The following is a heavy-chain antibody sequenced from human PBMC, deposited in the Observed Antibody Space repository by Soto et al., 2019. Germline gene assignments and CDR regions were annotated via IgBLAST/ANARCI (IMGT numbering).Heavy chain of an antibody. V-gene: IGHV4-34*01. CDR2: ITHSGST. D-gene: IGHD3-10*01. Sequence: SETLSLTCALYGGSFSDYYWGWIRQPPGKGLECIGEITHSGSTNYNPSLKSRVTLSVDTSKNQFSLNLTSVTAADTAVYYSARGLRASFGVRLSYYYYGMDVWGQGTTVTVSS. CDR3: ARGLRASFGVRLSYYYYGMDV. J-gene: IGHJ6*02. CDR1: GGSFSDYY.